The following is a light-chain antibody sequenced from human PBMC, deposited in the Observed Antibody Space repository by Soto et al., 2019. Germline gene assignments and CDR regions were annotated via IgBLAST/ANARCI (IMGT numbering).Light chain of an antibody. CDR1: NVDVGFYNF. Sequence: SALTQPASVSGSPGQSVTISCTGTNVDVGFYNFVSWYQHVPGKAPKVIIYEVSNRPSGISSRFSGSKSGNTASLTIFGLQVEDEADYFCSSYRPGSTLIFGGGTKLTVL. CDR2: EVS. CDR3: SSYRPGSTLI. J-gene: IGLJ2*01. V-gene: IGLV2-14*01.